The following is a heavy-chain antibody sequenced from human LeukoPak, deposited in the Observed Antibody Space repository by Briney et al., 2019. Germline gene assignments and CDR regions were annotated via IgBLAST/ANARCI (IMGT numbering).Heavy chain of an antibody. V-gene: IGHV3-7*03. CDR1: GYTFSHYW. Sequence: GSLRLSCVASGYTFSHYWMSWVRLAPGKGLEWVANIKEDGTETYYVDSVKGRFTISRDNAKNSLYLQMNSLRVEDTAVYYCAKEGRSLQTYWGQGTLVTVSS. CDR2: IKEDGTET. D-gene: IGHD5-24*01. CDR3: AKEGRSLQTY. J-gene: IGHJ4*02.